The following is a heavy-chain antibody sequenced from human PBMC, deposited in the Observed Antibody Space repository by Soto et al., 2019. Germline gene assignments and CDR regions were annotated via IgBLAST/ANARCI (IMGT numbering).Heavy chain of an antibody. D-gene: IGHD6-25*01. CDR3: SNRSGDGYFEH. Sequence: EGSLRLSCIASGFTFRTYTMYWGRQAPGKGPEWVAVMSYDGTSEYYADSVKGRFIISRDNSKNTLYLQMNSLRVEETDVYYASNRSGDGYFEHCGQRAPVTGSS. J-gene: IGHJ4*02. CDR2: MSYDGTSE. V-gene: IGHV3-30*04. CDR1: GFTFRTYT.